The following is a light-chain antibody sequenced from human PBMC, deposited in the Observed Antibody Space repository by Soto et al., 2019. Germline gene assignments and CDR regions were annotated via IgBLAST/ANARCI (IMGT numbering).Light chain of an antibody. CDR2: GAS. V-gene: IGKV1-33*01. J-gene: IGKJ2*01. Sequence: DIQMTQSPSSLSASVGDRVTITCQASQDISNYLNWYQQKPGKAPKLLVYGASNLETGVPSRFSGSGAGTDFTLTISSLQPEDIATYYCQYYYNLPYTVGQGPKLEIK. CDR1: QDISNY. CDR3: QYYYNLPYT.